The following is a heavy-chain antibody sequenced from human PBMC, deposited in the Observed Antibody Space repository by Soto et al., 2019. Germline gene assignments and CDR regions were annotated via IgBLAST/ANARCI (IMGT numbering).Heavy chain of an antibody. CDR1: GCTFTTYG. V-gene: IGHV3-33*01. Sequence: GGSLRLSWATSGCTFTTYGFRWIRQAPGKGLEWVAVIWYDGTKKYYAESVKGRFTISRDNSKNMLNLQMDSLRAEDTAMYYCVRMGFSGGGYLSYYYYGMDIWGQGTTVTVSS. CDR2: IWYDGTKK. D-gene: IGHD5-12*01. J-gene: IGHJ6*02. CDR3: VRMGFSGGGYLSYYYYGMDI.